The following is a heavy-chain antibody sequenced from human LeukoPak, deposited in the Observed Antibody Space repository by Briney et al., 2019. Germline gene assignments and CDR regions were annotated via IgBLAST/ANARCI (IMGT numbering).Heavy chain of an antibody. CDR3: ARGLPDDYGDYEEGGYFDY. CDR2: MNPNSGNT. CDR1: GGTFSSYA. J-gene: IGHJ4*02. Sequence: ASVTVSCKASGGTFSSYAISWVRQATGQRLEWMGWMNPNSGNTGYAQKFQGRVTMTRNTSISTAYMELSSLRSEDTAVYYCARGLPDDYGDYEEGGYFDYWGQGTLVTVSS. D-gene: IGHD4-17*01. V-gene: IGHV1-8*02.